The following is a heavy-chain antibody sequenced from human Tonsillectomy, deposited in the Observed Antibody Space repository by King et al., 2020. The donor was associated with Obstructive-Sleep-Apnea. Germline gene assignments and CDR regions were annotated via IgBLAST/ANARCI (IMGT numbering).Heavy chain of an antibody. J-gene: IGHJ3*02. CDR2: IYPGDSDT. CDR1: GYSFTSYW. V-gene: IGHV5-51*01. D-gene: IGHD1-26*01. CDR3: ARHRVGATLNDAFDI. Sequence: VQLVESGAEVKKPGESLKISCKGSGYSFTSYWIGVVRQMPGKGLEWMGIIYPGDSDTRYSPSFQGQVTISADKSFSTAYLQWSSLKASDTVIYYCARHRVGATLNDAFDIWGQGTMVTVSS.